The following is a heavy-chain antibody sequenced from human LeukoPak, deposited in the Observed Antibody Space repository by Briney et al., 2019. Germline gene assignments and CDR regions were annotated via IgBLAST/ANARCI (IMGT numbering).Heavy chain of an antibody. J-gene: IGHJ4*02. Sequence: SVKVSCKASGGTFSSFAISWVRQAPGQGLEWMGGIIPIFGTANYAQKFQGRVTITADESTSTAYMELSSLRSEDTAVYYCASLVAVVTDLYYYEYWGQGTVVTVSS. CDR3: ASLVAVVTDLYYYEY. V-gene: IGHV1-69*13. CDR2: IIPIFGTA. CDR1: GGTFSSFA. D-gene: IGHD2-21*02.